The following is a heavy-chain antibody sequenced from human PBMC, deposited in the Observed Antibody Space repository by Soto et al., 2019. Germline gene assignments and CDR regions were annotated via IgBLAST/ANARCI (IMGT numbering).Heavy chain of an antibody. Sequence: GGSLRLSCAASGFTFSDYYMSWIRQAPGKGLEWISYISSSSSNTNYAGSVKGRFTISRDNAKNSLYLQMNSLRADDTAVYYCTSGYNYGPGFLVDYWGQGTLVTVSS. CDR1: GFTFSDYY. V-gene: IGHV3-11*06. CDR3: TSGYNYGPGFLVDY. CDR2: ISSSSSNT. J-gene: IGHJ4*02. D-gene: IGHD5-18*01.